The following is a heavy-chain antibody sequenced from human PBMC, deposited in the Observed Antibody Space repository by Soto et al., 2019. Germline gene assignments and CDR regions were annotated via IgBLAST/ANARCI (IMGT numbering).Heavy chain of an antibody. CDR2: IKSKTDGGTT. V-gene: IGHV3-15*01. CDR3: TTAITGTDNDAFDI. D-gene: IGHD1-20*01. Sequence: GGSLRLSCAASGFTFSNAWMSWVRQAPGKGLEWVGRIKSKTDGGTTDYAAPVKGRFTISRDDSKNTLYLQMNSLKTEDTAVYYCTTAITGTDNDAFDIWGQGTMVTVSS. CDR1: GFTFSNAW. J-gene: IGHJ3*02.